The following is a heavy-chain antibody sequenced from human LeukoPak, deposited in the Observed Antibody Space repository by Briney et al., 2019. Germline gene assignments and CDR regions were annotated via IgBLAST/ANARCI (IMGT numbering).Heavy chain of an antibody. Sequence: GGSLRLSCAASGFIVSHKYMAWVRQAPGKGLEWLSIIYTGGNTVSAESVKGRFSISRDDSRNTVHLQMNNLRDDDTAVYYCARGQIDLLRNYFDSWGPGTLVAVSS. D-gene: IGHD3-22*01. CDR2: IYTGGNT. CDR1: GFIVSHKY. CDR3: ARGQIDLLRNYFDS. V-gene: IGHV3-66*01. J-gene: IGHJ4*02.